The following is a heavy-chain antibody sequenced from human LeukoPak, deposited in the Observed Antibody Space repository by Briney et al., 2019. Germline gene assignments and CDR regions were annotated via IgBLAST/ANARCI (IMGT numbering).Heavy chain of an antibody. D-gene: IGHD6-19*01. V-gene: IGHV3-66*01. Sequence: GGSLRLSCATSGFSVRTNYMSWVRQAPGKGLEWVSVIYSSGSTYYPDSVKGRLIITRDDSQNTLDLQMNSLRAEDTAVYYCARITSKVSLGGGWYFDYWGQGTVVTVSS. CDR3: ARITSKVSLGGGWYFDY. J-gene: IGHJ4*02. CDR1: GFSVRTNY. CDR2: IYSSGST.